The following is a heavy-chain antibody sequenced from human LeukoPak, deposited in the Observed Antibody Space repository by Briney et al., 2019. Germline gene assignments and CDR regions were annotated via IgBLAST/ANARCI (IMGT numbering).Heavy chain of an antibody. CDR3: AKDSDLSSSTWFDP. D-gene: IGHD6-6*01. CDR1: GFTFSSYG. J-gene: IGHJ5*02. CDR2: IWYDGSNK. Sequence: QPGGSLRLSCAASGFTFSSYGMHWVRQAPGKGLEWVAVIWYDGSNKYYADSVKGRFTISRDNSKNTLHLQMNSLRAEDTAVYYCAKDSDLSSSTWFDPWGQGTLVTVSS. V-gene: IGHV3-33*06.